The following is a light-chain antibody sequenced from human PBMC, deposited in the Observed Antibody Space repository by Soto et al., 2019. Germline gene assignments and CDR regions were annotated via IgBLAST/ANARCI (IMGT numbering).Light chain of an antibody. CDR3: QQYNNWTWT. Sequence: IQLTQSPSSLSASVGDRVTITCRASQGITSYLAWYQQRPGKAPGLLIYSASTLQSGVPSRFSGSGYGTDFTLTISSLQPEDVAVYYCQQYNNWTWTFGQGTKVDI. V-gene: IGKV1-9*01. J-gene: IGKJ1*01. CDR2: SAS. CDR1: QGITSY.